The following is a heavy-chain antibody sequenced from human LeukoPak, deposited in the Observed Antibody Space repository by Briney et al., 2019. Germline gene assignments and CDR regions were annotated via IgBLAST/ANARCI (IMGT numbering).Heavy chain of an antibody. Sequence: RASVKVSCKASGYSFTGYYMHWVRHAPGQGLEWMAWINPNSGDTNYALKFQGRVTMTRDTSISTAYMELSSLRSDDTAVYYCARNGIAVAGYDYWGQGTLVTVSS. V-gene: IGHV1-2*02. J-gene: IGHJ4*02. CDR1: GYSFTGYY. CDR3: ARNGIAVAGYDY. CDR2: INPNSGDT. D-gene: IGHD6-19*01.